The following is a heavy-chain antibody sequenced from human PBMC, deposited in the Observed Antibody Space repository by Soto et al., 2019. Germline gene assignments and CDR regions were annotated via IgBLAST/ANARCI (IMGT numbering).Heavy chain of an antibody. J-gene: IGHJ4*02. CDR1: GGTFSSYA. CDR3: ARDTGVVGTYYYDSSGLFDY. V-gene: IGHV1-69*06. Sequence: SVKVSCKASGGTFSSYAISWVRQAPGQGLEWMGGIIPIFGTANYAQKFQGRVTITADKSTSTAYMELSSLRSEDTAVYYCARDTGVVGTYYYDSSGLFDYWGQGTLVTVSS. D-gene: IGHD3-22*01. CDR2: IIPIFGTA.